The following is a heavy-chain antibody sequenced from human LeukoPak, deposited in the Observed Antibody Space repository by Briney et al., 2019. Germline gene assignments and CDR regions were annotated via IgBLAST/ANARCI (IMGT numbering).Heavy chain of an antibody. D-gene: IGHD1-7*01. Sequence: PGGSLRLSCAASGFTFSSYSMNWVRQAPGKGLEWVSSISSSSSYIYYADSVKGRFTISRDNAKNSLYLQMNSLRAEDTAVYYCARAPVLRGRELLAYYYYYYMDVWGKGTTVTVSS. V-gene: IGHV3-21*01. CDR3: ARAPVLRGRELLAYYYYYYMDV. CDR2: ISSSSSYI. CDR1: GFTFSSYS. J-gene: IGHJ6*03.